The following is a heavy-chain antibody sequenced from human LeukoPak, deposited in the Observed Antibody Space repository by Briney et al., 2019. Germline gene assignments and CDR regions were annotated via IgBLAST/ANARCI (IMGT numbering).Heavy chain of an antibody. CDR2: IWSDGSNK. D-gene: IGHD2-8*02. CDR3: ARDTGSYYYYGIDV. V-gene: IGHV3-33*01. J-gene: IGHJ6*02. Sequence: GGSLRLSCAPSGFTFISYGMHWVRQAPGKGLEWVSVIWSDGSNKYYADSVKGRFTISRDNSKNTLYLKMNSLRAEDTAVYYCARDTGSYYYYGIDVWGQGTTVTVSS. CDR1: GFTFISYG.